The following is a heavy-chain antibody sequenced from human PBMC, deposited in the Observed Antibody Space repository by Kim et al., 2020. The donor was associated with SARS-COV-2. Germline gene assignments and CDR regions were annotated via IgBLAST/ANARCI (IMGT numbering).Heavy chain of an antibody. D-gene: IGHD6-13*01. CDR1: GGSFSGYY. J-gene: IGHJ4*02. Sequence: SETLSLTCAVYGGSFSGYYWSWIRQPPGKGLEWIGEINHSGSTNYNPSLKSRVTISVDTSKNQFSLKLSSVTAADTAVYYCARIPSVFHRYSSSWFDYWGQRTLVTVSS. V-gene: IGHV4-34*01. CDR2: INHSGST. CDR3: ARIPSVFHRYSSSWFDY.